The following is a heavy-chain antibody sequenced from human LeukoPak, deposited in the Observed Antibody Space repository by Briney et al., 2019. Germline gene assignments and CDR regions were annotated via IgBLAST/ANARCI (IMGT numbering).Heavy chain of an antibody. CDR1: GFTFSSYG. J-gene: IGHJ4*02. Sequence: PGGSLRLSCAASGFTFSSYGMHWVRQAPGKGLEWVAFIRYDGSNKYYADSVKGRFTISRDNSKNTLYLQMNSLRAEGTAVYYCAKGQGSGSYYNGYDYWGQGTLVTVSS. CDR3: AKGQGSGSYYNGYDY. CDR2: IRYDGSNK. V-gene: IGHV3-30*02. D-gene: IGHD3-10*01.